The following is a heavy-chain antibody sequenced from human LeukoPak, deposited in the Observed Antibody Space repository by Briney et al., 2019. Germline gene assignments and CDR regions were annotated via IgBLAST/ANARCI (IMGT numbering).Heavy chain of an antibody. V-gene: IGHV4-61*01. CDR1: GGSVSSGSYY. D-gene: IGHD4-17*01. CDR2: INHSGIT. Sequence: ASETLSLTCTVSGGSVSSGSYYWSWIRQPPGKGLEWIGEINHSGITNYNPSLKSRVTISADTSKNQFSLKLTSVTAADTAVYYCANPARDFADSGAITWWGQGTLVTVSS. J-gene: IGHJ4*02. CDR3: ANPARDFADSGAITW.